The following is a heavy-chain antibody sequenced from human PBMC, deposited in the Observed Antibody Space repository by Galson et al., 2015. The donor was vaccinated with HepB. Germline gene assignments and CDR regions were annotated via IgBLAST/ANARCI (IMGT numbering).Heavy chain of an antibody. CDR1: GFSFTSYW. Sequence: QSGAEVKKPGESLKISCKGSGFSFTSYWIGWVRQMPGKGLEWMGIIYPGDSDTRYSPSFQGQVTISADKSISTAYLQWGSLKASDTAVYYCARSPARYGDPGNWFDPWGQGTLVTVSS. J-gene: IGHJ5*02. CDR3: ARSPARYGDPGNWFDP. CDR2: IYPGDSDT. D-gene: IGHD4-17*01. V-gene: IGHV5-51*03.